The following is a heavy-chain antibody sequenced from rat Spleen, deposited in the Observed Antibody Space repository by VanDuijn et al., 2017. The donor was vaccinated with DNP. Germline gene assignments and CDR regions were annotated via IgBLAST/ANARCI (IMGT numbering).Heavy chain of an antibody. V-gene: IGHV5-7*01. CDR1: GVTFSDLD. CDR2: IIYDGSTT. CDR3: ASSILRGY. J-gene: IGHJ2*01. D-gene: IGHD1-6*01. Sequence: EVQLVESGGGLEQPGRSLKLSCAASGVTFSDLDMAWVRQTPKKGLEWVATIIYDGSTTYYRDSVKGRFTISRDNTKSSLYLQMDSLRSEDTATYYCASSILRGYWGQGVTVTVSS.